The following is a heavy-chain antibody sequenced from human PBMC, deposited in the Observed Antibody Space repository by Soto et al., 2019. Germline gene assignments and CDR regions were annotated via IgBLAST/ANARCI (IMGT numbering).Heavy chain of an antibody. V-gene: IGHV4-39*02. CDR3: VREILTGYSTLSWFDP. Sequence: SETLSLTCTVSGGSISSSSYYWGWIRQPPGKGLEWIGSIYYSGSTYYNPSLKSRVTVSVDTSKKQFSLKLTSVTAADTAVYYCVREILTGYSTLSWFDPWGQGTLVTVSS. CDR2: IYYSGST. D-gene: IGHD3-9*01. CDR1: GGSISSSSYY. J-gene: IGHJ5*02.